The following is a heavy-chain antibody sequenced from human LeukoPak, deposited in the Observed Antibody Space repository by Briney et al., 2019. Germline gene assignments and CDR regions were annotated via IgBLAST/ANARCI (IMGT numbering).Heavy chain of an antibody. CDR3: ARDQGNYYYYGMDV. CDR2: ISWNSGHI. V-gene: IGHV3-9*01. J-gene: IGHJ6*02. CDR1: GFTFEHYA. Sequence: PGGSLRLFCAASGFTFEHYAIHWVRQAPGKGLEWVSGISWNSGHIGYADSVKGRFTISRDNAKNSLYLEMNSLRVEDTALYHCARDQGNYYYYGMDVWGRGTTVTVSS.